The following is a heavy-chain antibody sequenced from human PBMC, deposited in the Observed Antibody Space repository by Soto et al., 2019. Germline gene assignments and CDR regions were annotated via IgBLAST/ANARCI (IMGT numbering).Heavy chain of an antibody. CDR2: IYYSGST. J-gene: IGHJ4*01. CDR1: RGSISSYY. Sequence: SDTLSLTCTVSRGSISSYYSSWIRQPPGKGLEWIGYIYYSGSTNYNPSLKSRVTISVDTSKNQFSLKLSSVTAADTAVYYCARDRSDGYGDYFDYWGHGTLVTVSS. D-gene: IGHD4-17*01. V-gene: IGHV4-59*01. CDR3: ARDRSDGYGDYFDY.